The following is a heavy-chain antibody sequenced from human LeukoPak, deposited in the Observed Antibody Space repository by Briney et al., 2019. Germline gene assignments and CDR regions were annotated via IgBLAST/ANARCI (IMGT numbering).Heavy chain of an antibody. CDR2: ISSNGGST. D-gene: IGHD5-18*01. CDR1: GFTFSSYA. CDR3: ARVLQVWYGSDY. Sequence: GGSLRLSCAASGFTFSSYAMHWVRQAPGKGLEYVSAISSNGGSTDYANSVKGRFTISRDNSKNTLYLQMGSLRAEDMAVYYCARVLQVWYGSDYWGQGTLVTVSS. J-gene: IGHJ4*02. V-gene: IGHV3-64*01.